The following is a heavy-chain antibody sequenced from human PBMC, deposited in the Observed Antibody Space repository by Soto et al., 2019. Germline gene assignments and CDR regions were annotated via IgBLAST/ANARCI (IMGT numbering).Heavy chain of an antibody. CDR1: GGSISSSSYY. Sequence: SETLSLTCTVSGGSISSSSYYWGWIRQPPGKGLEWIGCIYYSGSTNYNPSLKSRVTISVDTSKNQFSLKLSSVTAADTAVYYCASGDYDSRGYFINWGQGTLVTVSS. J-gene: IGHJ4*02. CDR3: ASGDYDSRGYFIN. CDR2: IYYSGST. D-gene: IGHD3-22*01. V-gene: IGHV4-39*07.